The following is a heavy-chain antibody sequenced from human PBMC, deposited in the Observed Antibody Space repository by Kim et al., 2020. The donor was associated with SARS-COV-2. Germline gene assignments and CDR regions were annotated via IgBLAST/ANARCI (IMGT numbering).Heavy chain of an antibody. D-gene: IGHD2-2*01. CDR1: GGSISSGGYY. CDR3: AGVPAAIYLFDP. Sequence: SETLSLTCTVSGGSISSGGYYWSWIRQHPGKGLEWIGYIYYSGSTYYNPSLKSRVTISVDTSKNQFSLKLSSVTAADTAVYYCAGVPAAIYLFDPWGQGTLVTVSS. V-gene: IGHV4-31*03. J-gene: IGHJ5*02. CDR2: IYYSGST.